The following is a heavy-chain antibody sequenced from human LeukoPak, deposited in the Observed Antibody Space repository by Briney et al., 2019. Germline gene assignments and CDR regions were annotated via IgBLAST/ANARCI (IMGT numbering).Heavy chain of an antibody. CDR3: ARHYGP. Sequence: SETLSLTCAVYGGSLSGYFWSWIRQPPGKGLEWIGEINHSGSTSHNPSLKSRVTISVDTSKNQFSLKLNSVTAADTAVYYCARHYGPRGRGTLVTVSS. CDR1: GGSLSGYF. V-gene: IGHV4-34*01. D-gene: IGHD3-16*01. CDR2: INHSGST. J-gene: IGHJ5*02.